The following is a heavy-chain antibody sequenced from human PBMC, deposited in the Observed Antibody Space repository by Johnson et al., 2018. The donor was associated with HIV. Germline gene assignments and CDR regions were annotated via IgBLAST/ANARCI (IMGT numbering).Heavy chain of an antibody. J-gene: IGHJ3*01. CDR3: AKGIFGVPDVVTPANDAFDF. V-gene: IGHV3-30*18. CDR1: GLSFSNFG. Sequence: QVQLVESGGGVVQPGKSLTLYCVGSGLSFSNFGIHWVRQAPGKGPEWVAVISFDGNLKKYADSVKGRFTISRDNSKNTLYLQMTSLRQDDTAVYYFAKGIFGVPDVVTPANDAFDFWGQGTMVTVSA. D-gene: IGHD3-3*01. CDR2: ISFDGNLK.